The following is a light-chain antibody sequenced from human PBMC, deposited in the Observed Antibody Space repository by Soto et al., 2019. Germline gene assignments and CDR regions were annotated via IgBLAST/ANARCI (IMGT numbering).Light chain of an antibody. Sequence: DIQLTQSPSFLSASVGDRVTITCRASQGISSYLAWYQQKPGKAPKLLIYAASTLQSGVPSRFSGSGSETEFTLTISSLQPEDLATYCCQHLNSLPPYTFGQGTKLEIK. CDR2: AAS. J-gene: IGKJ2*01. CDR1: QGISSY. CDR3: QHLNSLPPYT. V-gene: IGKV1-9*01.